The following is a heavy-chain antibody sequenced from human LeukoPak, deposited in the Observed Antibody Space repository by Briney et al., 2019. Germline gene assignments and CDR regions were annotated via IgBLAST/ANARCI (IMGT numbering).Heavy chain of an antibody. Sequence: GASVKVSCEASGYTFTAGYIHWGRQGPGQGLEWMGGIDPNSGGTGYAQKFQGRVTLTRHTSIRTAYMDLSSLRSDDTAVYYCARGIYSEIYGRLDPWGQGTLVTVSS. J-gene: IGHJ5*02. CDR1: GYTFTAGY. CDR2: IDPNSGGT. V-gene: IGHV1-2*02. CDR3: ARGIYSEIYGRLDP. D-gene: IGHD3-10*01.